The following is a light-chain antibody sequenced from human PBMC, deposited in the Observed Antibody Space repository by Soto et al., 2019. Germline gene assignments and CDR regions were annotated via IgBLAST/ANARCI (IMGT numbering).Light chain of an antibody. CDR2: EVS. Sequence: QSALTQPPSASGSPGQSVTISCTGTSSDVGGYNYVSWYQQYPAKAPKLFIYEVSKRPSGVPDRFSGSKSGNTASLTVSGLQAEDEADYFCSSHAGSNSYAVFGGGTKLTVL. V-gene: IGLV2-8*01. CDR1: SSDVGGYNY. J-gene: IGLJ2*01. CDR3: SSHAGSNSYAV.